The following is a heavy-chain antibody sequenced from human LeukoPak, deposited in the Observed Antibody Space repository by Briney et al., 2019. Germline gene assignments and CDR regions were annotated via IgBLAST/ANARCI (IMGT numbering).Heavy chain of an antibody. CDR1: GYTFTGYY. CDR3: ARDYDSSGYYRRVPPHIPHIDDY. CDR2: INPNSGGT. D-gene: IGHD3-22*01. Sequence: ASVKVSCKASGYTFTGYYMHWVRQAPGQGLEWMGRINPNSGGTNYAQKFQGRVTMTRDTSISTAYMELSRLRSDDTAVYYCARDYDSSGYYRRVPPHIPHIDDYWGQGTPVTVSS. J-gene: IGHJ4*02. V-gene: IGHV1-2*06.